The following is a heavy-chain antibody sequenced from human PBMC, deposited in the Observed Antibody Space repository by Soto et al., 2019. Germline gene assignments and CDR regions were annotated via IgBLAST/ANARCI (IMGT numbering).Heavy chain of an antibody. CDR1: GFSFSRYL. CDR2: ISGRGDAT. CDR3: AKDPILTTTTSFDP. V-gene: IGHV3-23*01. Sequence: PGGSLRLSCAASGFSFSRYLMTWVRQTPGQGLEWVSSISGRGDATYYADSVKGRFTISRDNSKNTLFLQMNSLGADDTAVYYCAKDPILTTTTSFDPWGQGTLVTVSS. D-gene: IGHD3-9*01. J-gene: IGHJ5*02.